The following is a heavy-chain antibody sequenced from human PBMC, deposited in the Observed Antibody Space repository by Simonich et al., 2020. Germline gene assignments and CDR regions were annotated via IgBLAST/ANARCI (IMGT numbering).Heavy chain of an antibody. CDR1: GYTFTGSY. D-gene: IGHD7-27*01. V-gene: IGHV1-2*02. J-gene: IGHJ3*02. CDR2: INPNSGGT. Sequence: QVQLVQSGAEVKKPGASVKVSCKASGYTFTGSYMHCVRHAPGQGLEGMGWINPNSGGTNNAQKCQGRVTMTRDTSISTAYKELSRLRSDDTAVYYCARGPRWTGDDAFDIWGQGTMVTVSS. CDR3: ARGPRWTGDDAFDI.